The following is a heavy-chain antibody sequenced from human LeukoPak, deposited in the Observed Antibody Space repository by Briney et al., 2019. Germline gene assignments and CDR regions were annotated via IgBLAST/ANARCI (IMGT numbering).Heavy chain of an antibody. Sequence: SETLSLTCAVSGGSISSYYYSWIRQPPPQGQGWISFSSYIGSSNYNPSLRSRVTISIDTSTNHFSLKLSSVTAADTAVYYCARQNSGYDLGPFAYWGQGILVTVSS. CDR2: SSYIGSS. CDR3: ARQNSGYDLGPFAY. CDR1: GGSISSYY. D-gene: IGHD5-12*01. V-gene: IGHV4-59*08. J-gene: IGHJ4*02.